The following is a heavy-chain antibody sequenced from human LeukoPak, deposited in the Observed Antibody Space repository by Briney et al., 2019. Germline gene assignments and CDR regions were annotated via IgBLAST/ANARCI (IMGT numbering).Heavy chain of an antibody. V-gene: IGHV3-30*01. CDR2: ISYSGE. J-gene: IGHJ3*01. Sequence: PGRSLQLSCAASGFTFTDYAFHWVRQAPGKGLGWVTIISYSGESYADSVRGRFAISRDNSKNTVYLQMDSLRADDTAMYYCARNHFNQNVFDVWGQGTMVTVSS. CDR3: ARNHFNQNVFDV. CDR1: GFTFTDYA. D-gene: IGHD1-14*01.